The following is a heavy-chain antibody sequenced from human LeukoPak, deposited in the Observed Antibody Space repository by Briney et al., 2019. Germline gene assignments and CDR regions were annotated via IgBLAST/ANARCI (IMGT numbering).Heavy chain of an antibody. CDR3: ARCGGDCYYSPAFDI. D-gene: IGHD2-21*02. V-gene: IGHV4-59*01. J-gene: IGHJ3*02. CDR2: IYYSGST. CDR1: GRSISSYY. Sequence: SETLSLTCTVSGRSISSYYWSWIRQPPGKGLEWIGYIYYSGSTNYNPSLKSRVTISVDTSKNQFSLKLSSVTAADTAVYYCARCGGDCYYSPAFDIWGQGTMVTVSS.